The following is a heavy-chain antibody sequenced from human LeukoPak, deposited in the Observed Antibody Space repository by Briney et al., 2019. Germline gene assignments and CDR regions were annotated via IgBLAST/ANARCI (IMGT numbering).Heavy chain of an antibody. CDR2: ISSSSSTI. D-gene: IGHD3-10*01. Sequence: GGSLRLSCAASGFTFSSYSMNWVRQAPGKGLEWVSYISSSSSTIYYADSVKGRFTISRDNAKISLYLQMNSLRAEDTAFYYCAKGSAQYYFDSWGQGTLVTVSS. CDR1: GFTFSSYS. J-gene: IGHJ4*02. CDR3: AKGSAQYYFDS. V-gene: IGHV3-48*01.